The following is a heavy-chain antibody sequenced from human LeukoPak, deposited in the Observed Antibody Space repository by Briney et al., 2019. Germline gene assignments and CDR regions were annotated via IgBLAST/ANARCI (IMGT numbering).Heavy chain of an antibody. CDR2: ISYDGSNK. Sequence: GGSLRLSCAASGFTFSSYEMNWVRQAPGKGLEWVAVISYDGSNKYYADSVKGRFTIPRDNSKNTLYLQMNSLRADDTAVYYCAKDPTHFRVWDDYDTNILSHWGQGTLVTVSS. CDR1: GFTFSSYE. CDR3: AKDPTHFRVWDDYDTNILSH. J-gene: IGHJ4*02. D-gene: IGHD4/OR15-4a*01. V-gene: IGHV3-30*18.